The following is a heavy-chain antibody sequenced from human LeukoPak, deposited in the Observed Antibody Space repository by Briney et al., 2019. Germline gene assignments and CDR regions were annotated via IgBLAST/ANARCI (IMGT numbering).Heavy chain of an antibody. CDR1: GYSISSGYY. CDR2: MYHSGTT. J-gene: IGHJ4*02. D-gene: IGHD1-26*01. CDR3: ARGIVGTTSGDY. V-gene: IGHV4-38-2*02. Sequence: SETLSLTCTVSGYSISSGYYWGWIRPPPGKGLEWIGSMYHSGTTYYNPSLKSRVTISFDTSKNQFSLKLSSVTAADRAVYYCARGIVGTTSGDYWGQGTLVTVSS.